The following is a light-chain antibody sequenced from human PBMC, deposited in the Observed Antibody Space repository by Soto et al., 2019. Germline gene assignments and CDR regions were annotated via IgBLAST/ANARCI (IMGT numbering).Light chain of an antibody. CDR1: QSVSNN. CDR3: QQYGSSPPWT. J-gene: IGKJ1*01. CDR2: GAS. Sequence: EIVMTQSPATLSVSPGERATLSCRASQSVSNNLAWYQKKPGQAPRLLIYGASTRATGIPARFSGSGSGTDFTLTISRLEPEDFAVYYCQQYGSSPPWTFGQGTKVEIK. V-gene: IGKV3-15*01.